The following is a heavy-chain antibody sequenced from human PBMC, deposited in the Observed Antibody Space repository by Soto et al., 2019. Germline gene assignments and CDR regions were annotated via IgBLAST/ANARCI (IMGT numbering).Heavy chain of an antibody. CDR3: ARTYNDYSNSYALYY. V-gene: IGHV1-8*01. J-gene: IGHJ4*02. CDR1: GYTFTSYD. Sequence: QVQLVQSGAEVKKPGASVKVSCKASGYTFTSYDINWVRQATGQGREWIGWMNPNSGNTGYAQKFQGRVTMTRNTSISTDYMELSSLRSADTAVYYGARTYNDYSNSYALYYWGQGTLVTVSS. CDR2: MNPNSGNT. D-gene: IGHD4-4*01.